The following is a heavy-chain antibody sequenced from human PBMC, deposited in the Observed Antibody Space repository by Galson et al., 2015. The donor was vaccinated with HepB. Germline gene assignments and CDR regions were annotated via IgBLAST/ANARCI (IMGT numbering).Heavy chain of an antibody. CDR3: ARDYYATGSHDY. Sequence: SLRLSCAAFGFSFSSYWMTWVRQAPGEGLEWLANINPGGSDRYYGDSVKGRFTISRDNARNLLYLQMTSLRAEDTAIYYCARDYYATGSHDYWGQGTLVTVSS. D-gene: IGHD3-10*01. V-gene: IGHV3-7*03. CDR1: GFSFSSYW. J-gene: IGHJ4*02. CDR2: INPGGSDR.